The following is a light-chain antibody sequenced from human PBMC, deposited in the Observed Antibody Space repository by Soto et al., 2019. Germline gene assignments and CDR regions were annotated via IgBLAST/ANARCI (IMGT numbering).Light chain of an antibody. CDR1: SSDVGDYNY. V-gene: IGLV2-14*01. CDR3: SSYTSSSTYA. Sequence: LTQPASVSGSPGQSITISCTGASSDVGDYNYVSWYQHHPGKAPKLLIYEVNNRPSGVSDRFSGSKSGNVASLTISWLQAEDEADYYCSSYTSSSTYAFGTGTKVTVL. J-gene: IGLJ1*01. CDR2: EVN.